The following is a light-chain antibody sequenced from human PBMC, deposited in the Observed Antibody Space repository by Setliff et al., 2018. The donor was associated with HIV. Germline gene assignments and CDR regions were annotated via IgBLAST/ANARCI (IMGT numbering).Light chain of an antibody. CDR2: DVT. CDR1: SSDVGLYNY. Sequence: QSVLTQPASVSGSPGQSITISCTGTSSDVGLYNYVSWYQQHPGKVPKVMIYDVTNRPSGVSNRFSGSKSGNTASLTISGLQAEDEADYYCTSYTTSRTVVFGGGTKVTVL. V-gene: IGLV2-14*01. CDR3: TSYTTSRTVV. J-gene: IGLJ2*01.